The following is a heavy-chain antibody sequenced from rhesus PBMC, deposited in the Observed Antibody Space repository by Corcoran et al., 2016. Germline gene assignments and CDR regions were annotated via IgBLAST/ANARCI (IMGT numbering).Heavy chain of an antibody. CDR1: GFSISTSGMG. Sequence: VTLKESGPALVKPTQTLTLTCTFPGFSISTSGMGVGWIRKPPGKAREWLAINYWDDDKNYSTALKSSLTIAKDTSKNQVVLTMTNMDPVDTDTYDCARPTGVVYFDYWGQGVLVTVSS. CDR2: NYWDDDK. J-gene: IGHJ4*01. V-gene: IGHV2S1*01. CDR3: ARPTGVVYFDY. D-gene: IGHD3-22*01.